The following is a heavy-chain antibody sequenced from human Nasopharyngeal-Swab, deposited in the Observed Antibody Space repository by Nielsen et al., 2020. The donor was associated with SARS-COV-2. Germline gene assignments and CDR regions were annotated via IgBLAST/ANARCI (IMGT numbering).Heavy chain of an antibody. V-gene: IGHV1-8*01. CDR3: ARWEKGDY. Sequence: GRQAPGQGLEWMGCMNPGSGFKDYAQNFQGRVTMTWNTSISTAYMEISSLRSEDTAVYYCARWEKGDYWGQGTLVTVSS. D-gene: IGHD1-26*01. J-gene: IGHJ4*02. CDR2: MNPGSGFK.